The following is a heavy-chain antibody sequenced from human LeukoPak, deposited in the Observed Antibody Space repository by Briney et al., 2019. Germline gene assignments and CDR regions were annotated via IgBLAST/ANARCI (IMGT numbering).Heavy chain of an antibody. CDR3: AREPTGAFDY. CDR1: GFTFSSYA. J-gene: IGHJ4*02. CDR2: ISGNGGAS. Sequence: SCKASGFTFSSYAMSWVRQAPGKGLEWVSVISGNGGASYYPDSVEGRFTISRDNSKNTMYLEMTSLRAEDTAVYYCAREPTGAFDYWGQGALVTVSS. D-gene: IGHD3-10*01. V-gene: IGHV3-23*01.